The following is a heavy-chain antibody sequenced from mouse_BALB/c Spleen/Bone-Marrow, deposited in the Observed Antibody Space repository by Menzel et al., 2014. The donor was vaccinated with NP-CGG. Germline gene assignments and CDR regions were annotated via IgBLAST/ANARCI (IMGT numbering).Heavy chain of an antibody. CDR2: INSYNDGT. CDR1: GYTFTSFV. D-gene: IGHD2-14*01. CDR3: ARVGACQRYGYDIDY. J-gene: IGHJ4*01. V-gene: IGHV1-14*01. Sequence: EVQLQQSGPEVVKPGASVKMSCKASGYTFTSFVMHWVKQKPGQGLEWIGYINSYNDGTNYNEKFKGKATLTSDKSSSTPYMELSSLTSEDSAVYYRARVGACQRYGYDIDYWGQGTSVTVSS.